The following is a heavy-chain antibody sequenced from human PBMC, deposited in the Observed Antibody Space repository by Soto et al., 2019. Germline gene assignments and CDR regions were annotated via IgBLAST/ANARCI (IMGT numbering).Heavy chain of an antibody. CDR1: GGSISSSSYY. Sequence: LSLTCTVSGGSISSSSYYWGWIRQPPGKGLEWIGSIYYSGSTYYNPSLKSRVTISVDTSKNQFSLKLSSVTAADTAVYYCARVRVAATLPPDAFDIWGQGTTVTVSS. J-gene: IGHJ3*02. V-gene: IGHV4-39*01. D-gene: IGHD2-15*01. CDR2: IYYSGST. CDR3: ARVRVAATLPPDAFDI.